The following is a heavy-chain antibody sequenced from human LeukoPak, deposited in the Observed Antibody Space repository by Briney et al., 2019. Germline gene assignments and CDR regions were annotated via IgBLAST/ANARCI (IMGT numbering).Heavy chain of an antibody. CDR3: ARVGGNYEGLIDY. D-gene: IGHD1-26*01. J-gene: IGHJ4*02. CDR1: GYTFTNFP. Sequence: ASVKVSCKASGYTFTNFPIGWVRQAPGQGLEWMGWISAYNGYTKYAPSLQGRVNMITDTSTSTAYMQLRSLRSDDTAMYYCARVGGNYEGLIDYWGQGTLVTVSS. V-gene: IGHV1-18*01. CDR2: ISAYNGYT.